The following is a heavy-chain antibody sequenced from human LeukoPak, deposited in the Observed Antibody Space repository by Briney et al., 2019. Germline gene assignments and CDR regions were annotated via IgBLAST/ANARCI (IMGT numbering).Heavy chain of an antibody. V-gene: IGHV4-39*01. CDR3: ASNGGNYYYYYMDV. D-gene: IGHD4-23*01. CDR2: IYYSGST. CDR1: GGSISSSSYY. Sequence: PSETLSLTCTVSGGSISSSSYYWGSVRQPPGKGLEWIGSIYYSGSTYYNPSLKSRVTISVDTSKNQFSLKLSSVTAADTAVYYCASNGGNYYYYYMDVWGKGTTVTVSS. J-gene: IGHJ6*03.